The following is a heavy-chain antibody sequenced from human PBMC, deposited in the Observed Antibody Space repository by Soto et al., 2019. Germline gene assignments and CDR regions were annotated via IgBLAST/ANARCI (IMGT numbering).Heavy chain of an antibody. Sequence: PSETLSLTCAVYGGSFSGFYWSWIRQPPGKGLEWIGEISHSGSTNYNPSLKSRVTISVDTSTNQFSLKLSSVTAADTAVYYCARGWGRIFDYWGQGTLVTVSS. V-gene: IGHV4-34*01. D-gene: IGHD7-27*01. CDR3: ARGWGRIFDY. CDR2: ISHSGST. J-gene: IGHJ4*02. CDR1: GGSFSGFY.